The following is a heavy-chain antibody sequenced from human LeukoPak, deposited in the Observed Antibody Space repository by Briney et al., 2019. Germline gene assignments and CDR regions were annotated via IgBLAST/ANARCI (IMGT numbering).Heavy chain of an antibody. CDR2: IYYGGST. Sequence: SETLSLTCTVSGGSISSYYWSWIRQPPGKGLEWIGSIYYGGSTYYNPSLKSRVTISVDTSKNQFSLKLSSVTAADTAVYYCARRLNYDFWSGPLDAFDIWGQGTMVTVSS. D-gene: IGHD3-3*01. CDR1: GGSISSYY. V-gene: IGHV4-39*01. J-gene: IGHJ3*02. CDR3: ARRLNYDFWSGPLDAFDI.